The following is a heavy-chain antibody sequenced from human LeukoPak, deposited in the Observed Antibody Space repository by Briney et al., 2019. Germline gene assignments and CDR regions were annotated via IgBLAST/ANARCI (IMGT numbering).Heavy chain of an antibody. V-gene: IGHV4-59*01. Sequence: SETLSLTCTVSGAPIMSNYWSWMRQTPGKGLEWIGYIYHIGSTKYNPSLMGRATISVETSNNQFSLKDTSVSAADTAVYFCYVESEYGDYDFWGQGTLVTVSS. CDR3: YVESEYGDYDF. D-gene: IGHD4-17*01. J-gene: IGHJ4*02. CDR2: IYHIGST. CDR1: GAPIMSNY.